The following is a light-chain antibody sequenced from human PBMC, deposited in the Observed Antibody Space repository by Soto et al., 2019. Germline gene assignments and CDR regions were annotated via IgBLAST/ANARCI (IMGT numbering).Light chain of an antibody. J-gene: IGKJ2*01. Sequence: DIVMTQSPDSLAVSLGERATINCKSSQSVLYSSNNKNYLAWYQQKPGQPPKLLIYCASTRESGVPDRFSGRGSGTDFTLTISSLQAEDVAVYYCQQYFRTPPYTFGQGTKLEIK. CDR1: QSVLYSSNNKNY. V-gene: IGKV4-1*01. CDR3: QQYFRTPPYT. CDR2: CAS.